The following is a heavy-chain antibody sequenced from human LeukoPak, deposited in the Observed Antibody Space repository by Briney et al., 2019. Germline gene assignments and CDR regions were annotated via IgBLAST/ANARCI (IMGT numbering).Heavy chain of an antibody. J-gene: IGHJ4*02. CDR3: ARADCSNTSCYGGTADY. CDR1: GYSFTTYW. Sequence: GESLKISCKGSGYSFTTYWIGWVRQMPGKGLEWMGIIYPGDSDTRYSPSFQGQVIISADKSISTAYLQWSSLKASDTAMYYCARADCSNTSCYGGTADYWGQGTLVTVSS. V-gene: IGHV5-51*01. D-gene: IGHD2-2*01. CDR2: IYPGDSDT.